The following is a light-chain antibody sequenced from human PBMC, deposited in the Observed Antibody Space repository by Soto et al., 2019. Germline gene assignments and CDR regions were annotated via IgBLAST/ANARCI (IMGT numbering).Light chain of an antibody. V-gene: IGLV1-44*01. J-gene: IGLJ1*01. Sequence: QCVLTQPPSASGTPGQRFTISCSRSSSNTVSNAGIRYRQRAGTALNLLVFGNNQRPSGVPDRFSGSKSATAASLAISGLHSADEPAYSGPTWADSLTGCVFGTGSKVTVL. CDR1: SSNTVSNA. CDR3: PTWADSLTGCV. CDR2: GNN.